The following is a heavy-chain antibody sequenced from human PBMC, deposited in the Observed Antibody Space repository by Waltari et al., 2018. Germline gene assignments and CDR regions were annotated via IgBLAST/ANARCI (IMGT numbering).Heavy chain of an antibody. V-gene: IGHV3-30*18. CDR1: GFTFSSYG. CDR2: ISYDGGNK. D-gene: IGHD3-16*02. Sequence: QVQLVESGGGVVQPGRSLRLSCAASGFTFSSYGMHWVRQAPGKGLEWVAVISYDGGNKYYADSVKGRFTISRDNSKNTLYLQMNSLRAEDTAVYYCAKDAGGFYDYIWGSYRPPNYWGQGTLVTVSS. CDR3: AKDAGGFYDYIWGSYRPPNY. J-gene: IGHJ4*02.